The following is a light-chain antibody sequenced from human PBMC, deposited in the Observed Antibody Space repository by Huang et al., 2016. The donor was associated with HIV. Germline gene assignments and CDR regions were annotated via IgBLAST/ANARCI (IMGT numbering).Light chain of an antibody. J-gene: IGKJ3*01. V-gene: IGKV4-1*01. CDR2: WAS. CDR1: QSVLYSSNNKNY. CDR3: QQYHSTPLT. Sequence: DIVMTQSPDSLAVSLGERATINCKSSQSVLYSSNNKNYLAWYQQKPGQPPELLIYWASTRESGVPDRFSGSGSGTDFTLTISSLQAEDVAVYNCQQYHSTPLTFGPGTKVDIK.